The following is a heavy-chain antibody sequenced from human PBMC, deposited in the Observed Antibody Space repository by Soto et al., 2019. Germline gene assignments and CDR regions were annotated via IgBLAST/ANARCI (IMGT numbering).Heavy chain of an antibody. V-gene: IGHV4-39*01. CDR1: GGSISSSSYY. CDR2: IYYSGST. J-gene: IGHJ6*03. Sequence: SETLSLTCTVSGGSISSSSYYWGWIRQPPGKGLEWIGSIYYSGSTYYNPSLKSRVTISVDTSKNQFSLKLSSVTAADTAVYYCARLSGYDAHYYYYMDVWGKGTTVTVSS. D-gene: IGHD5-12*01. CDR3: ARLSGYDAHYYYYMDV.